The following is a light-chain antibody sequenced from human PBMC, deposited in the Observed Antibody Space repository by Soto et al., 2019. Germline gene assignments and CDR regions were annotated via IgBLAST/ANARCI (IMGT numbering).Light chain of an antibody. Sequence: EIVLTQSPATLSLSPGDRATLSCRASQSVSSYLAWYQQKPGQAPRLLIYDASNRATGIPARFSGSGSGTDFTRTIISREPEDFAGYYCHHRSNWRPITFGQGTRLEIK. V-gene: IGKV3-11*01. CDR2: DAS. J-gene: IGKJ5*01. CDR3: HHRSNWRPIT. CDR1: QSVSSY.